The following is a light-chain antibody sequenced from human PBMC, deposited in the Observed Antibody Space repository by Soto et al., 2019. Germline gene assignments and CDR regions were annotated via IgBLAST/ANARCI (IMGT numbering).Light chain of an antibody. V-gene: IGKV3-11*01. J-gene: IGKJ3*01. CDR3: QQRSTGVT. CDR1: QSVGIY. CDR2: DAS. Sequence: EIVLTQSPATLYLSPGERATLSCRASQSVGIYLAGYQQKPGQALRLLLYDASKRATGIPARFSGSGSGTDFTLTISSLEPEDYAVYYCQQRSTGVTVGPGTNVDIK.